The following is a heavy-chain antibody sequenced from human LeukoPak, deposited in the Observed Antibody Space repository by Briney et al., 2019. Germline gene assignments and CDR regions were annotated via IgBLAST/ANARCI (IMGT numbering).Heavy chain of an antibody. D-gene: IGHD1-20*01. CDR2: INPNSGGT. CDR1: GYTFTGYY. J-gene: IGHJ4*02. V-gene: IGHV1-2*02. Sequence: ASVKVSCKASGYTFTGYYMHWVRQAPGQGLEWMGWINPNSGGTNYAQKFQGGVTMTRDTSISTAYMELSRLRSDDTAVYYCARDIITGTTDFDYWGQGTLVTVSS. CDR3: ARDIITGTTDFDY.